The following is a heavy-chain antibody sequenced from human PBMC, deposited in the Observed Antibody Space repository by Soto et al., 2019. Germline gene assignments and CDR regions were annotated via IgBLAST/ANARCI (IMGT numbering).Heavy chain of an antibody. CDR2: ISSSNSTI. CDR3: ARPSGRFDY. D-gene: IGHD2-8*02. Sequence: EVQLVESGGGLVQPGGSLRLSCAASGFTFSSYSMNWVRQAPGKGLEWGSYISSSNSTIYYAGCVKGPFTISRDNAKNPLNMQMTDLRDEDKSVYYCARPSGRFDYWGQGTLVTVFS. V-gene: IGHV3-48*02. CDR1: GFTFSSYS. J-gene: IGHJ4*02.